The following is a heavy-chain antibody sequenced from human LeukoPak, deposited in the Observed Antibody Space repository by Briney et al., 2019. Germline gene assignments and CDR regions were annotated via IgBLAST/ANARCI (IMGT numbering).Heavy chain of an antibody. CDR2: IYYSGST. V-gene: IGHV4-61*08. CDR3: ARHYSLGYCSSTSCYTNWFDP. Sequence: SETLSLTCTVSGGSISSGGYYWSWIRQHPGKGLEWIGYIYYSGSTNYNPSLKSRVTISVDTSKNQFSLKLSSVTAADTAVYYCARHYSLGYCSSTSCYTNWFDPWGQGTLVTVSS. CDR1: GGSISSGGYY. J-gene: IGHJ5*02. D-gene: IGHD2-2*02.